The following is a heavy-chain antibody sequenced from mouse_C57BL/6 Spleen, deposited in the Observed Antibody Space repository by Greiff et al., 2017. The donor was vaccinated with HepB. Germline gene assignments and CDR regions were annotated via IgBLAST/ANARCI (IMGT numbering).Heavy chain of an antibody. V-gene: IGHV5-4*01. CDR2: ISDGGSYT. Sequence: EVMLVESGGGLVKPGGSLKLSCAASGFTFSSYAMSWVRQTPEKRLEWVATISDGGSYTYYPDNVKGRFTISRDNAKNNLYLQMSHLKSEDTAMYYCAREDDGYYDAMDYWGQGTSVTVSS. J-gene: IGHJ4*01. CDR3: AREDDGYYDAMDY. D-gene: IGHD2-3*01. CDR1: GFTFSSYA.